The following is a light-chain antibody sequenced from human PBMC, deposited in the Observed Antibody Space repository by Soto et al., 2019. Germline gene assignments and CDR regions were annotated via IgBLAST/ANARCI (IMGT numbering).Light chain of an antibody. CDR3: QQTFRAPHT. Sequence: DIQMTQSPASLSASVGDRVTITCRASQTISSYLNWYQQKAGAAPKLMIYSASNLQSGVPSRFSRSGFGTDYTRTISSLQPAEFGVYYCQQTFRAPHTFGQGTKLHIK. CDR2: SAS. J-gene: IGKJ2*01. CDR1: QTISSY. V-gene: IGKV1-39*01.